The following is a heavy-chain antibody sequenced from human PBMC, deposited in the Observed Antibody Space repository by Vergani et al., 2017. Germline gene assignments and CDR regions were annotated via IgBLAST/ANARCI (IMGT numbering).Heavy chain of an antibody. V-gene: IGHV4-39*07. D-gene: IGHD6-6*01. CDR3: ARVGRPAARPPETSYYYGMDV. CDR2: IYYSGST. CDR1: GGSISSYY. Sequence: QVQLQESGPGLVKPSETLSLTCTVSGGSISSYYWGWIRQPPGKGLEWIGSIYYSGSTYYNPSLKSRVTISVDTAKNQFSLKLSSVTAADTAVYYCARVGRPAARPPETSYYYGMDVWGQGTMVTVSS. J-gene: IGHJ6*02.